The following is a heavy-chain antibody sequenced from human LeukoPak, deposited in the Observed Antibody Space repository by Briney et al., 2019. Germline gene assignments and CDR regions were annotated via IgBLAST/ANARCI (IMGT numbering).Heavy chain of an antibody. CDR1: GFTFSSYA. CDR2: ISGSGGST. Sequence: PGGSLRLSCAASGFTFSSYAISWVRQAPGKGLEWISAISGSGGSTSYADSVKGRFTISRDNSKNTLYLQMNSLRTEDTAVYYCAKCPYAVNWNLFDYWGQGTLVTVSS. V-gene: IGHV3-23*01. D-gene: IGHD1-20*01. J-gene: IGHJ4*02. CDR3: AKCPYAVNWNLFDY.